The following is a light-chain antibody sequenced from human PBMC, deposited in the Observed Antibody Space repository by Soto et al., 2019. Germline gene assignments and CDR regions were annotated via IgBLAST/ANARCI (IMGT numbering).Light chain of an antibody. CDR1: TSNVGSNT. J-gene: IGLJ2*01. V-gene: IGLV1-44*01. Sequence: QSVLTQPPSASGAPGQGVIISCSGSTSNVGSNTVNWYQQLPGTAPKLLIDSNNLRPSGDPDRFSASKSGTSASLAISGLQSEDEADYYCAAWDDSLNDVVFGGGTKLTVL. CDR2: SNN. CDR3: AAWDDSLNDVV.